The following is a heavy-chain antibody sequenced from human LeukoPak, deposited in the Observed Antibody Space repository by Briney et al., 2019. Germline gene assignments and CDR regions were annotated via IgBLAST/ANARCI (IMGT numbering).Heavy chain of an antibody. V-gene: IGHV4-34*01. CDR1: GGSFSGYY. CDR3: ARDKYYYDSSGYYFFDY. D-gene: IGHD3-22*01. J-gene: IGHJ4*02. CDR2: INHRGST. Sequence: SETLSLTCAVYGGSFSGYYWSWIRQPPGKGLEWIGEINHRGSTNYNPSLKSRVTISVDTSKNQFSLKLSSVTAADTAAYYCARDKYYYDSSGYYFFDYWGQGTLVTVSS.